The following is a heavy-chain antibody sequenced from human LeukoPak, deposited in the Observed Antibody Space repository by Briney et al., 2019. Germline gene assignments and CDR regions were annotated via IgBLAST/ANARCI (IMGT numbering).Heavy chain of an antibody. CDR2: INPNSGGT. CDR1: GYTFTGYY. CDR3: ARGRTVSNPIWFDP. J-gene: IGHJ5*02. D-gene: IGHD4-17*01. Sequence: ASVKVSCKASGYTFTGYYMHWVRQAPGQGLEWMGRINPNSGGTNYAQKFQGRVTMTRDTSISTAYMELSRLRSDDTAVYYCARGRTVSNPIWFDPWGQGTLVTVSS. V-gene: IGHV1-2*06.